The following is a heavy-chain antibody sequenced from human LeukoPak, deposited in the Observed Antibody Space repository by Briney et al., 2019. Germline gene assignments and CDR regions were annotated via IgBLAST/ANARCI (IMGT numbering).Heavy chain of an antibody. CDR3: ARDDLLSGYNFDY. Sequence: GGSLRLSCAASGFTFSSNSMTWVRQTPGKGLEWVSGISGSGDSTFYADSVKGRFTISRDNAKNSVYLQMTSLRAEDTAVYFCARDDLLSGYNFDYWGQGTLVTVSS. CDR1: GFTFSSNS. D-gene: IGHD3-9*01. V-gene: IGHV3-23*01. J-gene: IGHJ4*02. CDR2: ISGSGDST.